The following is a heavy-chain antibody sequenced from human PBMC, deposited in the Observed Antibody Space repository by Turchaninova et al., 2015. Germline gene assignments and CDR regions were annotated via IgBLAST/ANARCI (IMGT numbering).Heavy chain of an antibody. D-gene: IGHD4-23*01. CDR3: ARAGTVEAHFDY. V-gene: IGHV4-31*03. J-gene: IGHJ4*02. CDR2: IYYTGST. Sequence: QVQLQESGPGLVKPSQTLSLTCTVSGGSISSGGYYWSWIRQHPGKGLEWIGCIYYTGSTYYNPSLKRRVTFAVDTSKNRVCLKLSSVTAADSAVYYCARAGTVEAHFDYWGQGTLVTVSS. CDR1: GGSISSGGYY.